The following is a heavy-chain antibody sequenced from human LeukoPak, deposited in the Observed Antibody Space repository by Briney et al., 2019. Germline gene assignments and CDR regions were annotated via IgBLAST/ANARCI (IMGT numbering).Heavy chain of an antibody. CDR2: IYTSGST. CDR3: ARHDYYYYGMDV. V-gene: IGHV4-61*02. Sequence: SETLSLTCTVSGGSISSGSYYWSWIRQPAGKGLEWIGRIYTSGSTNYNPSLKSRVTISVDTSKNQFSLKLSSVTAADTAVYYCARHDYYYYGMDVWGQGTTVTVSS. J-gene: IGHJ6*02. CDR1: GGSISSGSYY.